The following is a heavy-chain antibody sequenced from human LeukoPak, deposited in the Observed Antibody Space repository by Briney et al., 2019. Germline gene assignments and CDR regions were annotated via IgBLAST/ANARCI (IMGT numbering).Heavy chain of an antibody. CDR1: GGSISSYY. CDR3: ARGPDYDFWSGPLYYMDV. CDR2: IYSSGST. D-gene: IGHD3-3*01. J-gene: IGHJ6*03. V-gene: IGHV4-4*07. Sequence: SETLSLTCTVSGGSISSYYWSWIRQPAGKGLEWIGRIYSSGSTNYNPSLKSRVTMSVDTSKNQFSLKLSSVTAADTAVYYCARGPDYDFWSGPLYYMDVWGKGTTVTVSS.